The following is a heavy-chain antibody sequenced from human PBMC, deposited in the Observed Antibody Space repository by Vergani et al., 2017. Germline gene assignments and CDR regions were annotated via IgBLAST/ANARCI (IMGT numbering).Heavy chain of an antibody. D-gene: IGHD3-22*01. CDR3: ARIRGRYYGSSGPYDAFDI. J-gene: IGHJ3*02. CDR2: INPNSGGT. Sequence: QVQLVQSGAEVKKPGASVKVSCKASGYTFTGYYMHWVRQAPGQGLEWMGWINPNSGGTNYAQKFQGRVTMTRDTSISTAYMELSRLRSDDTAVYYCARIRGRYYGSSGPYDAFDIWGQGTMVTVSS. V-gene: IGHV1-2*02. CDR1: GYTFTGYY.